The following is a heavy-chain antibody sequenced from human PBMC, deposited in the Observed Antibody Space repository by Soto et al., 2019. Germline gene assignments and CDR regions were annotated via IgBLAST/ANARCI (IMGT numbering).Heavy chain of an antibody. CDR2: INAGNGNT. J-gene: IGHJ5*02. D-gene: IGHD3-22*01. V-gene: IGHV1-3*01. CDR3: ATAKKAWLFYSVVNWFDP. Sequence: GASVKVSCKASGYTFTSYAMHWVRQAPGQRLEWMGWINAGNGNTKYSQKFQGRVTITRDTSASTADMELSSLRSEATAVYSCATAKKAWLFYSVVNWFDPWGQGTLVTVSS. CDR1: GYTFTSYA.